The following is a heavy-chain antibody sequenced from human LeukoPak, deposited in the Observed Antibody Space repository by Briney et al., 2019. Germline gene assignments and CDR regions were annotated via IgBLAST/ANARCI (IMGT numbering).Heavy chain of an antibody. V-gene: IGHV1-69*06. J-gene: IGHJ5*02. CDR1: GGTFSSYA. D-gene: IGHD5-12*01. Sequence: SVKVSCKASGGTFSSYAISWVRQAPGQGLEWRGGIIPIFGTANYAQKFQGRVTITADKSTSTAYMELSSLRSEDTAVYYYARAIGYSGYDRFDPWGQGTLVTVSS. CDR3: ARAIGYSGYDRFDP. CDR2: IIPIFGTA.